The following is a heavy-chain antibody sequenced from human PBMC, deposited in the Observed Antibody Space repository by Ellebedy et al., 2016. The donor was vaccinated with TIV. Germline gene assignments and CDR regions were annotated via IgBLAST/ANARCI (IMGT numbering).Heavy chain of an antibody. CDR1: GYTFTSYY. J-gene: IGHJ6*02. V-gene: IGHV1-46*01. Sequence: ASVKVSXKASGYTFTSYYMHWVRQAPGQGLEWMGIINPSGGSTSYAQKFQGRVTMTRDTSTSTVYMELSSLRSEDTAVYYCASGYCSSTGVCYYYYGMDVWGQGTTVTVSS. D-gene: IGHD2-2*01. CDR2: INPSGGST. CDR3: ASGYCSSTGVCYYYYGMDV.